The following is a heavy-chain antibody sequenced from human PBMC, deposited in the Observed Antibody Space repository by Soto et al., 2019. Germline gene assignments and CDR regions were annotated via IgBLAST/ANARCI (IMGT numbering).Heavy chain of an antibody. D-gene: IGHD3-3*01. V-gene: IGHV4-59*08. Sequence: SETLSLTCTVSGGSISSYYWSWIRQPPGKGLEWIGYIYYSGSTNYNPSLKSRVTISVDTSKNQFSLKLSSVTAADTAVYYCARGAPRLRFLEWLLDAFDIRGQGTMVTVSS. CDR2: IYYSGST. J-gene: IGHJ3*02. CDR3: ARGAPRLRFLEWLLDAFDI. CDR1: GGSISSYY.